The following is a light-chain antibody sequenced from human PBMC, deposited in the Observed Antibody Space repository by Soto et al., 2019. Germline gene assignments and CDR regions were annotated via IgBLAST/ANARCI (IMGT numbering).Light chain of an antibody. Sequence: DIQMTQSPSSLSASVGDRVTITCRASQAIKNLLAWYQQKSGKVPKLLIYAASTLQPGVPGRFSGSGSETDFTLNIASLQPEDAATYYCQKYFSAPWTFGQGTKVEI. CDR3: QKYFSAPWT. V-gene: IGKV1-27*01. J-gene: IGKJ1*01. CDR2: AAS. CDR1: QAIKNL.